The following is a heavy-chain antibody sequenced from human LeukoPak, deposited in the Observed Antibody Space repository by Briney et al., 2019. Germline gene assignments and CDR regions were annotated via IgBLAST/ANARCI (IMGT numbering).Heavy chain of an antibody. CDR1: GYTFTSYD. V-gene: IGHV1-8*01. CDR2: MNPNSGNT. Sequence: GASVKVSCKASGYTFTSYDINWVRQATGQGLEWMGWMNPNSGNTGYAQKLQGRVTMTRNTSISTAYMELSSLRSEDTALYYCARGGIAAADNWFDPWGQGTLVTVSS. J-gene: IGHJ5*02. CDR3: ARGGIAAADNWFDP. D-gene: IGHD6-13*01.